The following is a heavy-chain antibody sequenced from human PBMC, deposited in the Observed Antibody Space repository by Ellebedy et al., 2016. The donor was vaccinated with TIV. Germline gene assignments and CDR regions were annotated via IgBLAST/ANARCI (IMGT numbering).Heavy chain of an antibody. Sequence: GESLKISCAASGFTVSSSYMSWVRQAPGKGLEWVSVIFIDSTTYYADSTKGRFTISRDTSKNTLYLQMSSLGAEDTALYYCARGYCYGGNCLRTAFDLWGQGAMVTVSS. D-gene: IGHD2-15*01. CDR1: GFTVSSSY. CDR2: IFIDSTT. V-gene: IGHV3-66*01. CDR3: ARGYCYGGNCLRTAFDL. J-gene: IGHJ3*01.